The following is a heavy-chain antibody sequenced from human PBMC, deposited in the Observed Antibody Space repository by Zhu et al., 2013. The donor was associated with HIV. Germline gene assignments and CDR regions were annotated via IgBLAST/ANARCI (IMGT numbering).Heavy chain of an antibody. J-gene: IGHJ4*02. CDR1: GYTFTGHY. CDR3: ATDDVPDASKGRLTS. V-gene: IGHV1-2*02. D-gene: IGHD2-2*01. Sequence: QVQLVQSGAELKKPGASVRVSCKASGYTFTGHYIHWVRQAPGQGLEWMGWINPNTGATKYVQKFQGRVTMTRDTSISTAYMELNRLTYDDTAVFYXATDDVPDASKGRLTSWGQGTVVTVSS. CDR2: INPNTGAT.